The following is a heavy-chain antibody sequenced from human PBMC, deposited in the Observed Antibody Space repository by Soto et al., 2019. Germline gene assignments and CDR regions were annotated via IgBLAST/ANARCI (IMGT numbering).Heavy chain of an antibody. CDR3: ARSVEGHFDY. CDR1: GFRFSIYS. Sequence: EVQLVESGGGLVQPGGSLRLSCAASGFRFSIYSMNWVRQASGKGLEWSAYITSDTKTIKYADSVKGRFTISRDNDKNLVYLQMNSLRDEDTAVYYCARSVEGHFDYWGQGTVVTVST. J-gene: IGHJ4*02. D-gene: IGHD6-19*01. V-gene: IGHV3-48*02. CDR2: ITSDTKTI.